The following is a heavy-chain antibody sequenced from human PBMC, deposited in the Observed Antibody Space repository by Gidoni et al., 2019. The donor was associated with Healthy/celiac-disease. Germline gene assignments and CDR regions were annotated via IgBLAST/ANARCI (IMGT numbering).Heavy chain of an antibody. CDR1: GFTFRSYS. V-gene: IGHV3-21*01. CDR2: ISSSSSYI. D-gene: IGHD3-9*01. CDR3: ARMSRDYDILTGFF. J-gene: IGHJ4*02. Sequence: EVQLVESGGGLVKPGGSLRLSCAASGFTFRSYSMNWVRQAPGKGLEWVSSISSSSSYIYYADSVKGRFTISRDNAKNSLYLQMNSLRAEDTAVYYCARMSRDYDILTGFFWGQGTLVTVSS.